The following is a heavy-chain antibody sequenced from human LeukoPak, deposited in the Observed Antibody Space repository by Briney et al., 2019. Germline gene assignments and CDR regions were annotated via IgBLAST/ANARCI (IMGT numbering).Heavy chain of an antibody. CDR1: GGSISSGGYS. J-gene: IGHJ4*02. V-gene: IGHV4-30-2*02. D-gene: IGHD6-19*01. CDR2: IYHSGST. Sequence: ASQTLSPTCAVSGGSISSGGYSWSWIRQPPGKGLEWIGYIYHSGSTYYNPSLKSRVTISVDTSKNQFSLKLSSVTSADTAVYYCARDMGIAVAGTGFDYWGQGTLVTVSS. CDR3: ARDMGIAVAGTGFDY.